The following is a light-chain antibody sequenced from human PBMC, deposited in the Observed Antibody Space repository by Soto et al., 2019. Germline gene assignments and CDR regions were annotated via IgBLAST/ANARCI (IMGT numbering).Light chain of an antibody. CDR2: DVS. V-gene: IGLV2-8*01. CDR3: SSYAASNNLGV. Sequence: QSALTQPASVSGSPGQSITISCTGTSSDVGGYNYVSWYQQHPGKAPKLMIYDVSKRPSGVPDRFSGSKSGNTASLTVSGLQAEDEADYYCSSYAASNNLGVFGGGTQLTVL. J-gene: IGLJ2*01. CDR1: SSDVGGYNY.